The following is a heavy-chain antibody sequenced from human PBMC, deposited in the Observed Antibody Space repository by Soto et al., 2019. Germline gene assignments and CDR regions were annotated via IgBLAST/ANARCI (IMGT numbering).Heavy chain of an antibody. CDR3: ARGGTGYYDFWSGYYFPRYYYYGIDV. J-gene: IGHJ6*02. CDR2: MYPNSGNT. D-gene: IGHD3-3*01. CDR1: GYTFTSSD. V-gene: IGHV1-8*01. Sequence: ASVKVPCQASGYTFTSSDINWVRQATGQGLEWMGWMYPNSGNTGYAQKFQGRVTMTRNTSISTAYMELSSLRSEDTAVYYCARGGTGYYDFWSGYYFPRYYYYGIDVWGQGTTVTVSS.